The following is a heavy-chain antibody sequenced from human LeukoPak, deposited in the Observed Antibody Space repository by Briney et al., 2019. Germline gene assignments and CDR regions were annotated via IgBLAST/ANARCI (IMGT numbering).Heavy chain of an antibody. Sequence: GGSLRLSCAASGFTFSNFPMTWVRQAPGKGLEAFSSISGSGGDTYYKDSVKGRFTISRDNSNNTLYLQMNSLRVEDTAVYYCAPDPNKWLRNYWGQGTLVTVSS. CDR1: GFTFSNFP. D-gene: IGHD5-12*01. CDR3: APDPNKWLRNY. V-gene: IGHV3-23*01. J-gene: IGHJ4*02. CDR2: ISGSGGDT.